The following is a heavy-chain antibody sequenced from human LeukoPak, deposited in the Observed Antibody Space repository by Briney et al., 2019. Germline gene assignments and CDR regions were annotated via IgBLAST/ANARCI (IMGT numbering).Heavy chain of an antibody. D-gene: IGHD4-11*01. Sequence: ASVKVSCKASGYTFTGYYMHWVRQAPGQGLEWMGWINPNSGGTNYAQKFQGRVTMTRDTSISTAYMELSRLRSDDTAVYYCAREGSRLTTRLKRGFGYWGQGTLVTVSS. CDR3: AREGSRLTTRLKRGFGY. J-gene: IGHJ4*02. V-gene: IGHV1-2*02. CDR2: INPNSGGT. CDR1: GYTFTGYY.